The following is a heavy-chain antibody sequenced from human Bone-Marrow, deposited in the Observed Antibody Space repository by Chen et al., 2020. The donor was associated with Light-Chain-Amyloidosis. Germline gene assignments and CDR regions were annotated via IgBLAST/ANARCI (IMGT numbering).Heavy chain of an antibody. J-gene: IGHJ4*02. Sequence: EVQLEQSGPEVKKPGESLKISCKGSGYTFPNYWIGWVRQMPGKGLEWLGVVYPDDCGAGYSPCLAGQDANVADKPVLTAKLQGGGLSASEAAVYNCARRGDRSSLRKWGQG. V-gene: IGHV5-51*01. CDR2: VYPDDCGA. CDR3: ARRGDRSSLRK. CDR1: GYTFPNYW. D-gene: IGHD3-16*01.